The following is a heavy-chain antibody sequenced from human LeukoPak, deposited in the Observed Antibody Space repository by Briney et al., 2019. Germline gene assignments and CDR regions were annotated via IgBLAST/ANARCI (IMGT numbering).Heavy chain of an antibody. V-gene: IGHV3-21*01. D-gene: IGHD5-12*01. Sequence: GGSLRLSCAASGFTFSSYSMNWVRQAPGKGLEWVSSISSSSSYIYYADSVKGRFTISRDNAKNSLYLQMNSLRAEDTAVYYCARGPRGSIRGYDYDYWGQGTLVTVSS. CDR2: ISSSSSYI. CDR3: ARGPRGSIRGYDYDY. CDR1: GFTFSSYS. J-gene: IGHJ4*02.